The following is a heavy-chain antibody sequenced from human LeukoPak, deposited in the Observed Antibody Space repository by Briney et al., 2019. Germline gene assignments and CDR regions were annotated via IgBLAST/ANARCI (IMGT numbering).Heavy chain of an antibody. Sequence: PGGSLRLSCAASGFTFSSYGMSWVRQAPGKGLEWVSSITSGGGNTYYADSVKGRFTISRDISKNTLYLQMNSLRAEDTAVYYCAKTASDSGGHVDYWGQGTLVTVSS. D-gene: IGHD2-15*01. J-gene: IGHJ4*02. V-gene: IGHV3-23*01. CDR3: AKTASDSGGHVDY. CDR2: ITSGGGNT. CDR1: GFTFSSYG.